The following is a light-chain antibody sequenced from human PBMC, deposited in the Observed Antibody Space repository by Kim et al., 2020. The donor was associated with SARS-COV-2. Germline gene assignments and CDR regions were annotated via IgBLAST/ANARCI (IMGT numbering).Light chain of an antibody. Sequence: DIQMTQSPSTLSASIGDRVTITCRASQNLNTWLAWYQQKPGEAPKLLISDASRLQNGVTSRFSGSVSGTEFTLTISNLQPDDFATFYCQQYHSSPPTFGQGTKVDIK. J-gene: IGKJ1*01. CDR2: DAS. CDR3: QQYHSSPPT. CDR1: QNLNTW. V-gene: IGKV1-5*01.